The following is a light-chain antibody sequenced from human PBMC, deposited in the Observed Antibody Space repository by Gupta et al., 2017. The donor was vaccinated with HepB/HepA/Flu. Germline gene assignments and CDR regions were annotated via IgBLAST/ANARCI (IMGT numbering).Light chain of an antibody. CDR1: QSISNW. CDR2: KAS. CDR3: QQYSNYWT. Sequence: DIQMTQSPSTLSASVGDRVTITCRASQSISNWLAWFQQKPGKAPKLLISKASSLQSGAPSRFSGSGYGKEVTLTISGRQADDFATYYCQQYSNYWTFGQGKKEX. J-gene: IGKJ1*01. V-gene: IGKV1-5*03.